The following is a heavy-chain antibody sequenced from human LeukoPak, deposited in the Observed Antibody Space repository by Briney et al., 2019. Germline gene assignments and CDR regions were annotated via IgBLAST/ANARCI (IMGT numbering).Heavy chain of an antibody. CDR1: GFTFSSYA. CDR2: ISGSGGST. Sequence: GGSLRLSCAASGFTFSSYAMSWVRQAPGKGLEWVSAISGSGGSTYYADSVKGRFTISRDNSKNTLYLQMNSLRAEDTAVYYCAKTGFPLINSLYNWNDVAAFDIWGQGTMVTVSS. CDR3: AKTGFPLINSLYNWNDVAAFDI. V-gene: IGHV3-23*01. J-gene: IGHJ3*02. D-gene: IGHD1-20*01.